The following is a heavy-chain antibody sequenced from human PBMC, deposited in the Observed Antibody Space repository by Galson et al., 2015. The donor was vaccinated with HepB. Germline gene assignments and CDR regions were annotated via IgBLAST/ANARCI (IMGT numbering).Heavy chain of an antibody. CDR3: ASLPRLVVPAPDAFDI. V-gene: IGHV1-46*01. CDR1: GYTFTSYY. J-gene: IGHJ3*02. Sequence: SVKVSCKASGYTFTSYYMHWVRQAPGQGLEWMGIINPSGGSTSYAQKFQGRVTMTRDTSTSTVYMELSSLRSEDTAVYYCASLPRLVVPAPDAFDIWGQGTMVTVSS. CDR2: INPSGGST. D-gene: IGHD2-2*01.